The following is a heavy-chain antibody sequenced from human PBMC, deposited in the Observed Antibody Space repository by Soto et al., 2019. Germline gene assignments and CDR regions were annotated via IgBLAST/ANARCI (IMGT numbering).Heavy chain of an antibody. J-gene: IGHJ4*02. D-gene: IGHD3-10*01. CDR2: ISWNSGSI. Sequence: PGGSLRLSCAASGFTFDDYAMHWVRQAPGKGLEWVSGISWNSGSIGYADSVKGRFTISRDNAKNSLYLQMNSLRAEDTAVYYCARDYMVRGVMWYDYWGQGTLVTVSS. CDR3: ARDYMVRGVMWYDY. V-gene: IGHV3-9*01. CDR1: GFTFDDYA.